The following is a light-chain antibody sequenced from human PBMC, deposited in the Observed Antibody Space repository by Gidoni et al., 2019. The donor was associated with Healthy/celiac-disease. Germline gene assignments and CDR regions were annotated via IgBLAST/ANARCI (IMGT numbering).Light chain of an antibody. Sequence: ILLTPSPGNLSLSPGESATLSCRASQSVSSSYLAWYQQKPGQAPRLLIYGASSRATGIQDRCSGSGSGTDFTLTISRLEPEDFAVYYCQQYGSSWTFGQGTKVEIK. V-gene: IGKV3-20*01. CDR1: QSVSSSY. J-gene: IGKJ1*01. CDR3: QQYGSSWT. CDR2: GAS.